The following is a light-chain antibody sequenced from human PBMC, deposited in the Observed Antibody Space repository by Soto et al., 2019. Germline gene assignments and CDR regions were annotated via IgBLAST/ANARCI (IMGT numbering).Light chain of an antibody. J-gene: IGKJ5*01. Sequence: DIQMTQSPSSVSASVGDRVTITCRASQDISNYLNWYQQRPGKAPKLLIYDASNLERGVPSRFSGTRSGTHFTFAITSLQPEDVATYYCQQSDSLPITFGQGTRLEI. CDR2: DAS. CDR3: QQSDSLPIT. V-gene: IGKV1-33*01. CDR1: QDISNY.